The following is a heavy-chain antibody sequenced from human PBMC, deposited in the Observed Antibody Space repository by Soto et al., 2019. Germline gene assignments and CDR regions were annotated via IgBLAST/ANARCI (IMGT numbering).Heavy chain of an antibody. V-gene: IGHV3-23*01. J-gene: IGHJ4*02. CDR3: AKMEWLEFGGDY. CDR2: ISASGEKP. D-gene: IGHD6-19*01. CDR1: GFAFSDYP. Sequence: EAHLLESGGGVVQPGKSLKISCATSGFAFSDYPMTWVRQPPGQGLERVSGISASGEKPYYADSVKGRFTLSRDNSKNTLSLQMNSLGVEDTGIYYCAKMEWLEFGGDYWGQGTLVTVSS.